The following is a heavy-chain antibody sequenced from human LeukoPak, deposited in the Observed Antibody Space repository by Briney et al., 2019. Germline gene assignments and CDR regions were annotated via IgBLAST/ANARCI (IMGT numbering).Heavy chain of an antibody. CDR1: GFTFSDHY. J-gene: IGHJ4*02. D-gene: IGHD4-23*01. Sequence: GGSLRLSCAASGFTFSDHYMDWVRQAPGKGLDWVGRTRNKANSYTTEYAASVKGRFTISRDDSKNSLYLQMNSPRAEDTAVYYCARSRWPEDFWGQGTLVTVSS. V-gene: IGHV3-72*01. CDR3: ARSRWPEDF. CDR2: TRNKANSYTT.